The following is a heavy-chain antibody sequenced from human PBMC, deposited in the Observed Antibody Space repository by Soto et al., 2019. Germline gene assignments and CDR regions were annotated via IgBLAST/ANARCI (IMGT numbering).Heavy chain of an antibody. Sequence: GASVKVSCKASGYTFTSYGISWVRQAPGQGLEWMGWISAYNGNTNYAQKLQGRVTMTTDTSTSTAYMELRSLRSDDTAVYYCARDFLNDYGDSPVGGYWGQGTLVTVSS. CDR2: ISAYNGNT. CDR1: GYTFTSYG. D-gene: IGHD4-17*01. CDR3: ARDFLNDYGDSPVGGY. J-gene: IGHJ4*02. V-gene: IGHV1-18*01.